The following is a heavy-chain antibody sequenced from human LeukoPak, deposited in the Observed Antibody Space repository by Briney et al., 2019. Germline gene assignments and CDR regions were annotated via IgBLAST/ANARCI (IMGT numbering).Heavy chain of an antibody. CDR3: ARGLYRRITARKDACDI. D-gene: IGHD1-14*01. CDR2: INHSGST. Sequence: SETLSLTCAVYGGSFSGYYWSWIRQPPGKGLEWTGEINHSGSTKYNPSLKSRVTTSVDPSKHQFSLKVSSVTAAETAVYYCARGLYRRITARKDACDIWGQGTMVTVSS. CDR1: GGSFSGYY. J-gene: IGHJ3*02. V-gene: IGHV4-34*01.